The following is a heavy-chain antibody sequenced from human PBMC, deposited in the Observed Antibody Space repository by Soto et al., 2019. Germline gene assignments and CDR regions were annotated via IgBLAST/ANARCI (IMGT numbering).Heavy chain of an antibody. CDR3: AKADSSSWYSPYQNYYYYGMDV. CDR1: GFTFSSYG. D-gene: IGHD6-13*01. Sequence: QVQLVESGGGVVQPGRSLRLSCAASGFTFSSYGMHWVRQAPGKGLEWVAVISYDGSNKYYADSVKGRFTISRDNSKNTLYLQMNSLRAEDTAVYYCAKADSSSWYSPYQNYYYYGMDVWGQGTTVTVSS. V-gene: IGHV3-30*18. J-gene: IGHJ6*02. CDR2: ISYDGSNK.